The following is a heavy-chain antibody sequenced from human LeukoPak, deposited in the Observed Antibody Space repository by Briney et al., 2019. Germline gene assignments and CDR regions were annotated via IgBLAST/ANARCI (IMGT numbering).Heavy chain of an antibody. CDR2: ISSSGSTT. D-gene: IGHD3-22*01. J-gene: IGHJ4*02. Sequence: GGSLRLSCAGSGFTFSSYSMNWVRQAPGKGLEWVSYISSSGSTTYYADSVKGRFTISRDNAKNSLYLQMNSLRAEDTAFYYCAVRRSSGWFRFWGQGTLVTVSS. CDR3: AVRRSSGWFRF. V-gene: IGHV3-48*03. CDR1: GFTFSSYS.